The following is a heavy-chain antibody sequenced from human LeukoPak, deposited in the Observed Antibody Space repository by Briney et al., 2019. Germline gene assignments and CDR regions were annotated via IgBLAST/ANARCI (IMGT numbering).Heavy chain of an antibody. CDR1: GGSISTYS. Sequence: PSETLSLTCTVSGGSISTYSWSWIRQPPGKGLEWVGYMSYSGSTNYNPSLKSRVTISIDTSKNQFSLKLSSVTAADTAVYYCARVITMVRGVITGWFDPWGQGTLVTVSS. J-gene: IGHJ5*02. CDR3: ARVITMVRGVITGWFDP. D-gene: IGHD3-10*01. V-gene: IGHV4-59*01. CDR2: MSYSGST.